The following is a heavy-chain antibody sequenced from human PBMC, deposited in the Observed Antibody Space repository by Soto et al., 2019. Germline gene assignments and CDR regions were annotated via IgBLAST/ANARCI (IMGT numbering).Heavy chain of an antibody. CDR2: IDPSDSYT. J-gene: IGHJ6*02. Sequence: SGESLKISCKGSGYSFTSYWISWVRQMPGKGLEWMGRIDPSDSYTNYSPSFQGHVTISADKSISTAYLQWSSLKASDTAMYYCASHRSPYYYYGMDVWGQGTTVTVSS. V-gene: IGHV5-10-1*01. CDR3: ASHRSPYYYYGMDV. CDR1: GYSFTSYW.